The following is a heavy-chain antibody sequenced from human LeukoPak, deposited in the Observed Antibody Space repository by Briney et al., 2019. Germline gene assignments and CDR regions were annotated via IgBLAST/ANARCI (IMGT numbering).Heavy chain of an antibody. D-gene: IGHD3-10*02. V-gene: IGHV4-38-2*02. CDR2: IYHSGST. Sequence: SETLSLTCAVSGYSISSGYYWGWIRQPPGKGLEWIGSIYHSGSTYYNPSLKSRVTISVDTSKNQFSLKLSSVTAADTAVYYCARDLFGESYDYWGQGTLVTVSS. J-gene: IGHJ4*02. CDR1: GYSISSGYY. CDR3: ARDLFGESYDY.